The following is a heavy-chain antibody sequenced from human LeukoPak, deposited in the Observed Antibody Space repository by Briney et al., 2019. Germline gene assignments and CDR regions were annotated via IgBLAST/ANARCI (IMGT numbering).Heavy chain of an antibody. D-gene: IGHD2-15*01. Sequence: XXSLRLSCAASGFTFSSYSMNWVRQAPGKGLEWVSSISSSSSYIYYADSVKGRFTISRDNAKNSLYLQMNSLRAEDTAVYYCARARNPIYCSGGSCYPDSFDYWGQGTLVTVSS. CDR2: ISSSSSYI. CDR1: GFTFSSYS. V-gene: IGHV3-21*01. J-gene: IGHJ4*02. CDR3: ARARNPIYCSGGSCYPDSFDY.